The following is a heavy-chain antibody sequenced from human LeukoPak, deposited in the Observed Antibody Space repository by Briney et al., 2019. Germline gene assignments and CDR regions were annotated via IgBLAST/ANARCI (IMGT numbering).Heavy chain of an antibody. V-gene: IGHV3-30*02. CDR1: GFTFSSYG. J-gene: IGHJ4*02. CDR3: ASSDSSSWGFDY. D-gene: IGHD6-13*01. Sequence: GGSLRLSCVASGFTFSSYGMHWVRQAPGKGLEWVAFIRYDGSNKYYADSVKGRFTISRDNSKNTLYLQMNSLRAEDTAVYYCASSDSSSWGFDYWGQGTLVTVSS. CDR2: IRYDGSNK.